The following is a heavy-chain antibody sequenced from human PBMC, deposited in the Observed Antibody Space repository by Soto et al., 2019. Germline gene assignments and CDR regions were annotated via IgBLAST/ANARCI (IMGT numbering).Heavy chain of an antibody. V-gene: IGHV4-59*12. Sequence: PSETLSLTCTVSGGSISSYYWSWIRQPPGKGLEWIGYIYYSGSTNYNPSLKSRVTISVDTSKNQFSLKLSSVTAADTAVYYCARDLAGGVPAATWFDPWGQGTLVTVSS. CDR1: GGSISSYY. CDR3: ARDLAGGVPAATWFDP. D-gene: IGHD2-2*01. CDR2: IYYSGST. J-gene: IGHJ5*02.